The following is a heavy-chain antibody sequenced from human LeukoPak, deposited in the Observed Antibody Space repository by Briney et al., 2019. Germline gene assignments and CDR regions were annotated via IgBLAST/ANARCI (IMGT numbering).Heavy chain of an antibody. CDR2: TYYRSKWYN. J-gene: IGHJ3*02. Sequence: SQTLSLTCAISGDSVSSNSAAWNWIRQSPSRGLEWLGRTYYRSKWYNDYAVSVKSRITINPDTSKNQFSLQLNSVTPEDTAVYYCASGRETMVRGVIVWAFDIWGQGTMVTVSS. CDR1: GDSVSSNSAA. CDR3: ASGRETMVRGVIVWAFDI. V-gene: IGHV6-1*01. D-gene: IGHD3-10*01.